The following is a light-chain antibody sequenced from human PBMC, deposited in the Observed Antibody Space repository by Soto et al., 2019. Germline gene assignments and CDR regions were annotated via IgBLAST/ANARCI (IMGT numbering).Light chain of an antibody. J-gene: IGLJ1*01. CDR3: SSYTTSSTPCV. CDR1: SSDVGGYDF. V-gene: IGLV2-14*03. Sequence: QSALAQPASVSGSPGQSIIISCTGTSSDVGGYDFVSWYQHHPGKAPKLIICDVSDRPSGVSNRLSGSKSGNTASLTISGLQAEDEGDYYCSSYTTSSTPCVFGTGTKVTVL. CDR2: DVS.